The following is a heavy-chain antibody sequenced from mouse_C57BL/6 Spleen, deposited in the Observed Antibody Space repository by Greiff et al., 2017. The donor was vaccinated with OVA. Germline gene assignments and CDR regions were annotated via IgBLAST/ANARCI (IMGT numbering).Heavy chain of an antibody. J-gene: IGHJ1*03. CDR3: ARTPLITTVGATSYWYFDV. CDR2: IYPGDGDT. CDR1: GYAFSSYW. Sequence: QVQLQQSGAELVKPGASVKISCKASGYAFSSYWMNWVKQRPGKGLEWIGQIYPGDGDTNYNGKFKGKATLTADKSSSTAYMQLSSLTSEDSAVYFCARTPLITTVGATSYWYFDVWGTGTTVTVSS. V-gene: IGHV1-80*01. D-gene: IGHD1-1*01.